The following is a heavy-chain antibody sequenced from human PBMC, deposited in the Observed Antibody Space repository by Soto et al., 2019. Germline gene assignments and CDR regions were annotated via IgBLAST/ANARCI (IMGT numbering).Heavy chain of an antibody. V-gene: IGHV3-21*01. CDR1: GFTFSGYS. CDR3: ARAPYGGSTSCYFTGAFDI. Sequence: EVQLVESGGGLVQPGGSQRLSCVASGFTFSGYSMSWVRQAPGKGLEWLSSISSSSSYIYYADSVQGRFTIFRANAENSLKLQMNSLRAEDTAIYYCARAPYGGSTSCYFTGAFDIWGQGTMVTVSS. D-gene: IGHD2-2*01. J-gene: IGHJ3*02. CDR2: ISSSSSYI.